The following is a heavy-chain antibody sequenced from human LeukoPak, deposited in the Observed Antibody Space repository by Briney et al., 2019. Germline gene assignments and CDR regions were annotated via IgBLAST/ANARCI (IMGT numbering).Heavy chain of an antibody. Sequence: GGSLRLSCAASGFTFSSYAMNWVRQAPGKGLEWVSAISGSGGSTCYADSVKGWFTISRDNSKNTLYLQMNSLRAEDTAVYYCAKDRGDSSGPTGYWGQGTMVTVSS. CDR3: AKDRGDSSGPTGY. D-gene: IGHD3-22*01. J-gene: IGHJ4*02. CDR2: ISGSGGST. V-gene: IGHV3-23*01. CDR1: GFTFSSYA.